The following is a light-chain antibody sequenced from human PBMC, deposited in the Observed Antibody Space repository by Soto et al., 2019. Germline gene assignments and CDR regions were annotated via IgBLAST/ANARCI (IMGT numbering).Light chain of an antibody. J-gene: IGLJ2*01. CDR1: SSDVGGYNY. CDR2: EVS. Sequence: QSALTQPASVSGSPGQSITISCTGTSSDVGGYNYVSWYQQHPGKAPRLLVYEVSKRPSGVSNRFSGSKSGNTASLTISGRQAEDEGNYYCSSYTSSNTLVFGGGTKLTVL. CDR3: SSYTSSNTLV. V-gene: IGLV2-14*01.